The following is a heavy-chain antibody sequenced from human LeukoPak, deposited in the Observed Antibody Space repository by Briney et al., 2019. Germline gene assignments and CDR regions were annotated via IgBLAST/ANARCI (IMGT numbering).Heavy chain of an antibody. CDR2: IKEDGSDK. CDR1: GFMFSNYW. J-gene: IGHJ4*02. CDR3: TRVIWQQLAPSDC. Sequence: PGGSLRLSCAASGFMFSNYWMTWVRQAPGKRLEWVANIKEDGSDKYYVDSVRGRFAISRDNAESSLYLHMTKLRVEDTAVYYCTRVIWQQLAPSDCWGQGTLVTVSS. V-gene: IGHV3-7*03. D-gene: IGHD6-13*01.